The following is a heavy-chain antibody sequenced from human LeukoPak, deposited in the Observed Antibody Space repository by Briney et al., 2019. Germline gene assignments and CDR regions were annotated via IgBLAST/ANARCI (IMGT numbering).Heavy chain of an antibody. Sequence: GGSLRLSCAASGXTFSSYGMHWVRQAPGKGLEWVAVIWYDGSNKYYADSVKGRFTISRDNSKNTLYLQMNSLRTEDTAVYFCSASRPHYGDYYGLDVWGHGTTVTVSS. D-gene: IGHD4/OR15-4a*01. V-gene: IGHV3-33*08. CDR2: IWYDGSNK. CDR1: GXTFSSYG. CDR3: SASRPHYGDYYGLDV. J-gene: IGHJ6*02.